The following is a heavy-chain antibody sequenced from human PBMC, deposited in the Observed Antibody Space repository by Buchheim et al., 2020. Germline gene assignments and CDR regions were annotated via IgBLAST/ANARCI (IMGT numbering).Heavy chain of an antibody. Sequence: QVQLQQWGAGLLKPSETLSLTCAVYGGSFSGYYWSWIRQPPGKGLVWIGEINHSVTTNYNPSLKSRVTISVDTSKNQFSLKLSSVTAADTAVYYCARGSNSGDTAMILYDYWGQGTL. CDR2: INHSVTT. CDR1: GGSFSGYY. D-gene: IGHD5-18*01. V-gene: IGHV4-34*01. CDR3: ARGSNSGDTAMILYDY. J-gene: IGHJ4*02.